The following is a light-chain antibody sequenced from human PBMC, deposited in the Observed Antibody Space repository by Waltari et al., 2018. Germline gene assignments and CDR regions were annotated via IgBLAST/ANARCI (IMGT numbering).Light chain of an antibody. Sequence: EIEMTQSPASLSVSPGETAILTCRASQNIGTSLSWFQLRPGRAPRHLIYGASTRSTGIPARFTASGSETEFSLTISSLQSDDCAVYYCLQYNNWPYTFGQGTRLEIK. CDR1: QNIGTS. CDR2: GAS. J-gene: IGKJ2*01. CDR3: LQYNNWPYT. V-gene: IGKV3-15*01.